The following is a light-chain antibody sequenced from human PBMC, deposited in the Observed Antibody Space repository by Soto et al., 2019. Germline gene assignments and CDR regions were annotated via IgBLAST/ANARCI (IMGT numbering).Light chain of an antibody. J-gene: IGLJ1*01. CDR2: SNN. CDR3: VAWDDSLNGYV. Sequence: QSVLTQPPSASGTPGQRVTISCSGSSSNIGSNTVNWYQQFPGTAPKLLIYSNNQRPSGVPDRFSGSKSGTSASLAISGLQSEDEADYYCVAWDDSLNGYVFGTGTRSPS. V-gene: IGLV1-44*01. CDR1: SSNIGSNT.